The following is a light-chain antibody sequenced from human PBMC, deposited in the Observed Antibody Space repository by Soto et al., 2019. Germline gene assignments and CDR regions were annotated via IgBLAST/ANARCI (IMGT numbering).Light chain of an antibody. J-gene: IGLJ3*02. CDR2: GNN. V-gene: IGLV1-40*01. Sequence: QSVLTQPPSVSGAPGQRVTISCTGSSSNIGAGYDVHWYQQLPGTAPKLLIYGNNNRPSGVPDRFSGSKSATSDSLAITGLQAEDEADCYCQSYDSSLSGWVFGGGTKVTVL. CDR3: QSYDSSLSGWV. CDR1: SSNIGAGYD.